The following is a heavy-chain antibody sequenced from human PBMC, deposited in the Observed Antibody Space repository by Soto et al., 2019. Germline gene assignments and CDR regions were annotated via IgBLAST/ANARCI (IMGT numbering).Heavy chain of an antibody. CDR3: ARDGYSAGFDI. D-gene: IGHD5-18*01. V-gene: IGHV3-7*01. CDR1: GFTFSSYY. CDR2: IKQDGSEK. Sequence: EVQLVESGGGLVQPGGSLRLSCAASGFTFSSYYMSWVRQPPGKGLEWVANIKQDGSEKYYVDSVKGRFTISRDNAKNSLDLQMNSLRAADTAVYYCARDGYSAGFDIWGQGTMVTVSS. J-gene: IGHJ3*02.